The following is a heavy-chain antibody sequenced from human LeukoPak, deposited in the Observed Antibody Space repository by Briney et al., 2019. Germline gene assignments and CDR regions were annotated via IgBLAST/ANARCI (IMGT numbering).Heavy chain of an antibody. CDR2: ISSSAIYT. D-gene: IGHD6-19*01. CDR1: GFTFSSYE. CDR3: AKGPSYSSGWYLPYFDY. J-gene: IGHJ4*02. Sequence: GGSLRLSCAASGFTFSSYEMIWVRQAPGRGLEWVSHISSSAIYTYYADSVKGRFTISRDNAKNSLYLQMNSLRAEDMALYYCAKGPSYSSGWYLPYFDYWGQGTLVTVSS. V-gene: IGHV3-48*03.